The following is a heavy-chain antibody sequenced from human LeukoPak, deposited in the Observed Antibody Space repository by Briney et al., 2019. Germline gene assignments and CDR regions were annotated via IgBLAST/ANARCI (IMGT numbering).Heavy chain of an antibody. CDR3: ARAHLRYFDPIYGMDV. CDR2: IIPIFGTA. V-gene: IGHV1-69*06. CDR1: GDTFSSYA. J-gene: IGHJ6*04. D-gene: IGHD3-9*01. Sequence: SVKVSCKTSGDTFSSYAISWVRQAPGQGLEWMGEIIPIFGTANYAQKFQGRVTITADKSTSTAYMELSSLRSEDTAVYYCARAHLRYFDPIYGMDVWGKGTTVTVSS.